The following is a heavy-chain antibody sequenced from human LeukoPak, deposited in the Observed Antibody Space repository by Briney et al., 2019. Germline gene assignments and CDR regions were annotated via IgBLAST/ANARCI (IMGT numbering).Heavy chain of an antibody. J-gene: IGHJ5*02. CDR2: IKQDGSEK. CDR1: GFTFSSYW. D-gene: IGHD6-13*01. V-gene: IGHV3-7*01. CDR3: ARDDGIAAAGPNWFDP. Sequence: GGSLRLSCAASGFTFSSYWMSWVRQAPGKGLEWVANIKQDGSEKYYVDSVKGRFTISRDNAKNSLYLQMNSLRAEDTAVYYCARDDGIAAAGPNWFDPWGQGTLVTVSS.